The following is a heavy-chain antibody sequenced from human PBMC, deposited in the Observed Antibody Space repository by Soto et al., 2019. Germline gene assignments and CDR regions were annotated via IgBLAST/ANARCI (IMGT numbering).Heavy chain of an antibody. Sequence: QVQLVQSGSEVKKPGASVKVSCKASGYTFINNDINWVRQATGQGLEWMGWMNPNSGNTGYAQKFQGRVTTTRDTSINTAYMELSSLSSEDTAVYYCGRGYSSSWYSLGDWGQGTLITVSS. CDR1: GYTFINND. V-gene: IGHV1-8*01. J-gene: IGHJ4*02. D-gene: IGHD6-13*01. CDR2: MNPNSGNT. CDR3: GRGYSSSWYSLGD.